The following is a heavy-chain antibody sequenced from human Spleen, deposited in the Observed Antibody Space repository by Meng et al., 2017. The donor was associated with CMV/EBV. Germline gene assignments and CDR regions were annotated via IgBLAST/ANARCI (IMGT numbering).Heavy chain of an antibody. CDR1: GFPVSSNY. CDR3: ARDRGIVVVIDYYFDY. D-gene: IGHD3-22*01. Sequence: SGFPVSSNYMAWVRQAPGNGLEWVSVIYVGGATYYADSVKGRFTISRDNSKNTLYLQMNSLRAEDTAVYYCARDRGIVVVIDYYFDYWGQGTLVTVSS. V-gene: IGHV3-53*05. J-gene: IGHJ4*02. CDR2: IYVGGAT.